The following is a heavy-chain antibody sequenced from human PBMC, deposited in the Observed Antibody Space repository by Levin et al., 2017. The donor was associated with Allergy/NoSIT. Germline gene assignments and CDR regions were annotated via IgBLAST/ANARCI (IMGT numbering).Heavy chain of an antibody. J-gene: IGHJ5*02. Sequence: SQTLSLPCAISGDSVSSNSAAWNWIRQSPSRGLEWLGRTYYRSKWYNDYAVSVKSRITINPDTSKNQFSLQLNSVTPEDTAVYYCARDLGRDGYNLGNWFDPWGQGTLVTVSS. CDR2: TYYRSKWYN. V-gene: IGHV6-1*01. CDR3: ARDLGRDGYNLGNWFDP. CDR1: GDSVSSNSAA. D-gene: IGHD5-24*01.